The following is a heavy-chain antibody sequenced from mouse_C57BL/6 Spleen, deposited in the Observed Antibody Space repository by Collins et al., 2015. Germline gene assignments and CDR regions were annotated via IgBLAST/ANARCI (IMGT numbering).Heavy chain of an antibody. V-gene: IGHV1-18*01. D-gene: IGHD1-1*02. CDR1: GYSFTGYT. Sequence: EVQLQQSGPELVKPGASMKISCKASGYSFTGYTMNWVKQSHGKNLEWIGLINPYNGGTSYNQKFKGKATLTVDKSSSTPYMELLSLTSEDPAVYFCARNGGNHYYAMDYWGQGTSVTVSS. J-gene: IGHJ4*01. CDR3: ARNGGNHYYAMDY. CDR2: INPYNGGT.